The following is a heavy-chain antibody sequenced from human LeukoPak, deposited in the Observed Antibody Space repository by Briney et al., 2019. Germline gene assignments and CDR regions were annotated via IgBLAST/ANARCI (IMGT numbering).Heavy chain of an antibody. V-gene: IGHV3-23*01. CDR1: GFTFSDFG. CDR2: ISGGGTNV. D-gene: IGHD3-22*01. CDR3: AKVHYYDSSGYYYYYYGMDV. J-gene: IGHJ6*02. Sequence: GGSLRLSCTATGFTFSDFGMAWVRQAPGQGLEWVSTISGGGTNVHQADSVKGRFTISRDNSRSTLYLQMNSLRAEDTAVYYCAKVHYYDSSGYYYYYYGMDVWGQGTTVTVSS.